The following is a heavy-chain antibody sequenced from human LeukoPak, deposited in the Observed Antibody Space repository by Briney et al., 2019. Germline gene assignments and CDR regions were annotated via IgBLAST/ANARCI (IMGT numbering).Heavy chain of an antibody. J-gene: IGHJ4*02. D-gene: IGHD1-26*01. CDR3: ARDGGSYPNGLFDY. V-gene: IGHV3-30*04. CDR2: ISYDGSNK. Sequence: GGSLRLSCAASGFTFSSYAMHWVRQAPGKGLEWVAVISYDGSNKYYADSVKGRFTISRDNSKNTLYLQMNSLRAEDTAVYYCARDGGSYPNGLFDYWGQGTLVTVSS. CDR1: GFTFSSYA.